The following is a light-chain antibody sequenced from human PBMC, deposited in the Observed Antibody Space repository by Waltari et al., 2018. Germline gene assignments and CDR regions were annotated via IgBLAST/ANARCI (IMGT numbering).Light chain of an antibody. Sequence: QSVLTQPPSASGTPGQRVTISCSGSSSNVGSNTVNWYQQLPGTAPKLVIYNNNQRPSGVPDRFSGSKSGTSASLAISGLQSEDEADYYCAAWDDSLILVVVGGGTKLTVL. CDR1: SSNVGSNT. J-gene: IGLJ2*01. V-gene: IGLV1-44*01. CDR2: NNN. CDR3: AAWDDSLILVV.